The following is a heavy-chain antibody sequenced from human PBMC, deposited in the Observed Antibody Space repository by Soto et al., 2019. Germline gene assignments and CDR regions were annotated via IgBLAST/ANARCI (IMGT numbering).Heavy chain of an antibody. CDR1: GFTFSSYS. CDR3: ARAPARDQYSSGWSVGQPLRRYYYYGMDV. Sequence: GGSLRLSCAASGFTFSSYSMNWVRQAPGKGLEWVSSISSSSSYIYYADSVKGRFTISRDNAKNSLYLQMNSLRAEDTAVYYCARAPARDQYSSGWSVGQPLRRYYYYGMDVWGQGTTVTVSS. J-gene: IGHJ6*02. D-gene: IGHD6-19*01. CDR2: ISSSSSYI. V-gene: IGHV3-21*01.